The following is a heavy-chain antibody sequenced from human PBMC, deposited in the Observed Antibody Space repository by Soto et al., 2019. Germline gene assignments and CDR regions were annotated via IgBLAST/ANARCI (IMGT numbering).Heavy chain of an antibody. CDR3: ARVGSGWYRFGRYFDY. Sequence: ASVKVSCKASGYTFTSYGISWVRQAPGQGLEWMGWISAYNGNTNYAQKLQGRVTMTTDTSTSTAYMELRSLRSDDTAVYYCARVGSGWYRFGRYFDYWGQGTLVTVSS. V-gene: IGHV1-18*01. J-gene: IGHJ4*02. CDR1: GYTFTSYG. CDR2: ISAYNGNT. D-gene: IGHD6-19*01.